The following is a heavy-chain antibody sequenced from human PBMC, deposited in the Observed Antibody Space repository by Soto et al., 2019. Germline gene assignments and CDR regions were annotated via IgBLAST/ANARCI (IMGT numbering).Heavy chain of an antibody. CDR1: GGSISSSSYY. CDR2: VYYTGST. CDR3: ARRPKKAAYYFDY. J-gene: IGHJ4*02. V-gene: IGHV4-39*07. Sequence: SETLSLTCTVSGGSISSSSYYWGWIRQPPGKGLEWIGTVYYTGSTYYNPSLKSRVTVSADTSKNQFSLKLNSVTAADTAVYYCARRPKKAAYYFDYWGQGTLVNRLL. D-gene: IGHD6-6*01.